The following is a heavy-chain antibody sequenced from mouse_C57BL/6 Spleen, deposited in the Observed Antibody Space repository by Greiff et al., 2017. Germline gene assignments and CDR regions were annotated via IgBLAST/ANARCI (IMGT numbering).Heavy chain of an antibody. D-gene: IGHD2-5*01. CDR1: GYAFTNYL. CDR2: INPGSGGT. CDR3: ALFYYSNYEENAMDY. V-gene: IGHV1-54*01. J-gene: IGHJ4*01. Sequence: VQLQQSGAELVRPGTSVKVSCKASGYAFTNYLIEWVKQRPGQGLEWIGVINPGSGGTNYTEKFKGKATLTADKSSSTAYMQLSSLTSEDSAVYFCALFYYSNYEENAMDYWGQGTSVTVSS.